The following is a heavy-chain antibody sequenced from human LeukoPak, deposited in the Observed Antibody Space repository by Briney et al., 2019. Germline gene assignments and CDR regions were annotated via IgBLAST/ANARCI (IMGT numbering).Heavy chain of an antibody. V-gene: IGHV3-23*01. CDR3: ARDARIAVAGTSPESSDY. CDR1: GFTFSSYA. CDR2: ISGSGGST. D-gene: IGHD6-19*01. Sequence: GGSLRLSCAASGFTFSSYAMSWVRQAPGKGLEWVSAISGSGGSTYYADSVKGRFITSRDNAKNSLYLQMNSLRAEDRGVYYCARDARIAVAGTSPESSDYWGQGTLVTVSS. J-gene: IGHJ4*02.